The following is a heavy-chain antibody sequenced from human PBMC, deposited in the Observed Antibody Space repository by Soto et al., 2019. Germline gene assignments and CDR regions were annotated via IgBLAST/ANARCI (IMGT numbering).Heavy chain of an antibody. J-gene: IGHJ6*02. Sequence: EVQLVESGGGLVQPGRSLRLSCGASGFTFDDHAMHWVRQAPGKGLEGVAGISWVRDYIGYAGSVRGRFAISRDNAKQSVYLQMNSVRAEVAALYYCVRDMTGGRGVVAGNVPGYLYGMNVWGQGTTVTVSS. CDR1: GFTFDDHA. CDR2: ISWVRDYI. V-gene: IGHV3-9*01. D-gene: IGHD6-19*01. CDR3: VRDMTGGRGVVAGNVPGYLYGMNV.